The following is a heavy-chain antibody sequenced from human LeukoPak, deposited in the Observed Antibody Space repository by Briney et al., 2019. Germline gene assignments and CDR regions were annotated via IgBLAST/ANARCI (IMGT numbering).Heavy chain of an antibody. D-gene: IGHD1-1*01. V-gene: IGHV3-23*01. CDR1: GFTFSSYA. J-gene: IGHJ4*02. Sequence: PGGSLRLSCAASGFTFSSYAMSWVRQAPGKGLEWVSAISGNGGSTYYADSVKGRFTISRDNSKNTLYLQMNSLRAEDTAVYYCATRYGYNWTVDYWGQGTLVTVSS. CDR2: ISGNGGST. CDR3: ATRYGYNWTVDY.